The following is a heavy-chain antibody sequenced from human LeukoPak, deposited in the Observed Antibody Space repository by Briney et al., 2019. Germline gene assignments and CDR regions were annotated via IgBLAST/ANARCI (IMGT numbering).Heavy chain of an antibody. CDR1: GFTFSSYG. CDR2: ISGSGGST. D-gene: IGHD6-19*01. Sequence: PGGSLRLSCAASGFTFSSYGMHWVRQAPGKGLEWVSAISGSGGSTYYADSVKGRFTISRDNSKNTLYLQMNSLRAEDTAVYYCAKGSSGWYRRFDYWGQGTLVTVSS. J-gene: IGHJ4*02. V-gene: IGHV3-23*01. CDR3: AKGSSGWYRRFDY.